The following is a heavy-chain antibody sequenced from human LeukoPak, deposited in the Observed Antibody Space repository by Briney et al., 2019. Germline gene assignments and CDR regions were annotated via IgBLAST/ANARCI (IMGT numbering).Heavy chain of an antibody. J-gene: IGHJ4*02. CDR2: IDYTAST. D-gene: IGHD3-10*01. CDR3: ARQRVRGYVEFDC. V-gene: IGHV4-59*08. Sequence: SETLSLTCTVSGGSISSNYWSWIRQPPGKGLEWIGYIDYTASTNYNPSLKRRVTVSVDTSKNQLSLKLNSVTAADTAVYYCARQRVRGYVEFDCWGQGTLVTVSS. CDR1: GGSISSNY.